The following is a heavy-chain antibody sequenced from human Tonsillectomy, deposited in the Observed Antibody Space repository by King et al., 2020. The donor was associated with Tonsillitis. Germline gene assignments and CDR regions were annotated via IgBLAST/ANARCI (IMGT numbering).Heavy chain of an antibody. J-gene: IGHJ4*02. CDR2: IYYRGST. CDR3: ARGRYGYFDY. D-gene: IGHD3-9*01. V-gene: IGHV4-59*01. CDR1: GGSISSYY. Sequence: QLQESGPGLVKPSETLSLTCTVSGGSISSYYWSWIRQPPGKGLEWIGDIYYRGSTNYNPSLRRRVTISVDTSKNQFSLKVSSVTAAETAVYYCARGRYGYFDYWGQGTLVTVSS.